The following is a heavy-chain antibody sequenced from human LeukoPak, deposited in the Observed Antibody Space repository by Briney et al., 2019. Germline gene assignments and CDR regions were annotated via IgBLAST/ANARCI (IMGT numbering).Heavy chain of an antibody. CDR2: INAYNGNT. CDR3: ARDGGVVVVPAAYGNRDY. Sequence: ASVKVSCKASGYTFTSYGISWVRQAPGQGLEWMGWINAYNGNTNYAQKLQGRVTMTTDTSTSTAYLELRSLRSDDTAVYYCARDGGVVVVPAAYGNRDYWGQGTLVTVSS. CDR1: GYTFTSYG. V-gene: IGHV1-18*01. J-gene: IGHJ4*02. D-gene: IGHD2-2*01.